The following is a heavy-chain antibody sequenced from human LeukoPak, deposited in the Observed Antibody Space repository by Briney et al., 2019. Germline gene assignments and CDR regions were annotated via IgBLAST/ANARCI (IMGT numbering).Heavy chain of an antibody. V-gene: IGHV1-18*01. CDR3: ARERSGWFFSN. Sequence: GASAKVSCKASGHSFSSYGITWAPQATGQWLEWMGWINPYNGNTNYAQKLQGRVTMTTDTSTSTAYMDLRSLRSDDTAVYYCARERSGWFFSNWGQGTLVTVSS. CDR1: GHSFSSYG. J-gene: IGHJ4*02. D-gene: IGHD6-19*01. CDR2: INPYNGNT.